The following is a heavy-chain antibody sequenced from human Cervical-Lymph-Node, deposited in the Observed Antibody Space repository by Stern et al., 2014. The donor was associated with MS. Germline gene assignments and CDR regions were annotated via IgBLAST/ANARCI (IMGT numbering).Heavy chain of an antibody. V-gene: IGHV5-51*03. Sequence: VQLGQSGAEVKKPGESLKISCTGSGDSFTSYYILWVRHVPGKGLERMGIIQPGDSEPRYSPSFQGQVTISADKSINTAYLQWRSLKASDTAMYYCARTRYSSSWYTFDPWGQGTLVTVSS. J-gene: IGHJ5*02. D-gene: IGHD6-13*01. CDR3: ARTRYSSSWYTFDP. CDR1: GDSFTSYY. CDR2: IQPGDSEP.